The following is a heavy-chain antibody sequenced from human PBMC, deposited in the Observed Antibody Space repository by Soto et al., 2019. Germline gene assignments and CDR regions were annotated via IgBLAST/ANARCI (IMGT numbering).Heavy chain of an antibody. D-gene: IGHD5-12*01. V-gene: IGHV3-23*01. CDR1: GFTFSSYA. Sequence: PGGSLRLSCAASGFTFSSYAMSLVRQAPGKGLEWVSAISGSGGSAYYADSVKGRFTISRDNSKNTLYLQMNSLRAEDTAVYYCAKSDSGYDRYDAFDIWGQGTMVTV. CDR3: AKSDSGYDRYDAFDI. CDR2: ISGSGGSA. J-gene: IGHJ3*02.